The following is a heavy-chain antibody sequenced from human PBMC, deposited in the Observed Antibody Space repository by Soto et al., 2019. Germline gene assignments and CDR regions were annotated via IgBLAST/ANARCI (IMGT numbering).Heavy chain of an antibody. Sequence: QVQLQESGPGLVKPSQTLSLTCTVSGGSISSGGYYWSWIRQHPGKGLEWIGYIYYSGSTYYNPSLKSRVTISVDTSKNQFSLKLSSVTAADTAVYYCARMEFMVRGVQGTFFDPWGQGTLVTVSS. CDR2: IYYSGST. J-gene: IGHJ5*02. CDR3: ARMEFMVRGVQGTFFDP. V-gene: IGHV4-31*03. CDR1: GGSISSGGYY. D-gene: IGHD3-10*01.